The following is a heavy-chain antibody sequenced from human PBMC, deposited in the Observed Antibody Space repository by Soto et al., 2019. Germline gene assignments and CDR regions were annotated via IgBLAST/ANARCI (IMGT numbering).Heavy chain of an antibody. CDR1: GYTFTSYN. V-gene: IGHV1-46*01. Sequence: QVQLVQSGAEVKKPGASVKVSCKASGYTFTSYNMHWVRQAPGQGLEWVGMINPLGFSTTYAQKFQGRVTMTRDTSTSTVYMELTNLRSDDTAAYYCARAAGRFGDLYWFDPWGQGTLVTVSP. D-gene: IGHD3-10*01. CDR2: INPLGFST. J-gene: IGHJ5*02. CDR3: ARAAGRFGDLYWFDP.